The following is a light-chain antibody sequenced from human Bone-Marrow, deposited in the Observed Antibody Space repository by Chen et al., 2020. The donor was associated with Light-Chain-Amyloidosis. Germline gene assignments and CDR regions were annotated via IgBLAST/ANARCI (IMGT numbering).Light chain of an antibody. V-gene: IGLV3-21*02. Sequence: SYVLTQPSSVSVAPGQTATIVCGGNNIGSTSAHWYQQTPGQAPLLVVYDDNDRPSGIPERLSGSDSGNTATLTISRVEAGDEADYYCQVWDRSSDRPVFGGGTKLTVL. CDR2: DDN. J-gene: IGLJ3*02. CDR1: NIGSTS. CDR3: QVWDRSSDRPV.